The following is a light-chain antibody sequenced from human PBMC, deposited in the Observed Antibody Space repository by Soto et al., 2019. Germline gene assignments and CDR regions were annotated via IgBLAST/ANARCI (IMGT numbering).Light chain of an antibody. J-gene: IGKJ4*01. Sequence: EIVLTKSPGTLSLSPGERATLSCRASQSVRSNYLAWYQQKPGQAPSLLIYRASSRSTGIPDRFSGSGSGTDFTLTISRLEPEDFAVYYCQQYGSSPGLTFGGGTKVDIK. CDR2: RAS. V-gene: IGKV3-20*01. CDR3: QQYGSSPGLT. CDR1: QSVRSNY.